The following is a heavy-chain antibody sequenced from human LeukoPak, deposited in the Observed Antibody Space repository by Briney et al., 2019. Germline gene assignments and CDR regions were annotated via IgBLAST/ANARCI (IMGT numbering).Heavy chain of an antibody. V-gene: IGHV1-2*02. Sequence: RASVKVSCKASGYTFTGYYMHWVRQAPGQGLEWMGWIDPNSGGTNYAQKFQGRVTMTRDTSISTAYMVLNRLRSDDTAVYYCATRRDPVSAPPPYYYYYYMDVWGKGTTVTVSS. CDR3: ATRRDPVSAPPPYYYYYYMDV. D-gene: IGHD5/OR15-5a*01. CDR1: GYTFTGYY. J-gene: IGHJ6*03. CDR2: IDPNSGGT.